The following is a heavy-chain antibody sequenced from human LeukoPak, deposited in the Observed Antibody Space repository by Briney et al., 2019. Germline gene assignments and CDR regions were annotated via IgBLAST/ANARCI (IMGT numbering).Heavy chain of an antibody. V-gene: IGHV3-30*02. CDR2: IRYDGSNK. Sequence: PGGSLRLSCAASGFTFSSYGMHWVRQAPGKGLEWVAFIRYDGSNKYYADSVKGRFTISRDNSNNTVSLYMHSLRAEDTAIYYCAKEKRSSMDVWGNGTTVIVSS. CDR3: AKEKRSSMDV. CDR1: GFTFSSYG. J-gene: IGHJ6*03. D-gene: IGHD6-6*01.